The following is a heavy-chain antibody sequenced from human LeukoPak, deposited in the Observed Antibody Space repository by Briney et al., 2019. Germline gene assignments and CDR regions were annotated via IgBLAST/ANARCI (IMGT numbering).Heavy chain of an antibody. J-gene: IGHJ4*02. V-gene: IGHV3-30*18. D-gene: IGHD3-10*01. CDR1: GFSFSSYV. Sequence: GRSLRLSCAASGFSFSSYVMHWVRQAPGKGLEWVAVISSDGSDKYYADSGKGRFTISRDNSKNQLYLQMNSLRAEDTAVYYCAKGVRGVIAYYLDYWGQGTLVTVSS. CDR3: AKGVRGVIAYYLDY. CDR2: ISSDGSDK.